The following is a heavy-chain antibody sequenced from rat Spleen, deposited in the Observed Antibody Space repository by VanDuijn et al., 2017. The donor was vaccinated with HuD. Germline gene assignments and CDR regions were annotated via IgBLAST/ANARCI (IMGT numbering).Heavy chain of an antibody. D-gene: IGHD1-10*01. CDR2: ITYEGSST. Sequence: EVQVVDHGGGLEQPGRSLKLSCAASGLSFSTCGMAWVRQAPNKGLEWVASITYEGSSTYYGDSVKGRFTISRDNAKSTLYLQMDSLRSEDTATYYCATAEQLLFDYWGQGVMVTVSS. J-gene: IGHJ2*01. V-gene: IGHV5-22*01. CDR3: ATAEQLLFDY. CDR1: GLSFSTCG.